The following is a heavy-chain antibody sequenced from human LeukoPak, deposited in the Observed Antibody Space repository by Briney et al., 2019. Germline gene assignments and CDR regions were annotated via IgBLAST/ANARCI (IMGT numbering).Heavy chain of an antibody. CDR2: IWYGGSNK. D-gene: IGHD3-3*01. Sequence: GGSLRLSCAASGFTFSSYGMHWVRQAPGKGLEWVAVIWYGGSNKYYADSVKGRFTISRDNSKNTLYLQMNSLRAEDTAVYYCARAPYDFWSGYHTYYMDVWGKGTTVTVSS. J-gene: IGHJ6*03. V-gene: IGHV3-33*08. CDR1: GFTFSSYG. CDR3: ARAPYDFWSGYHTYYMDV.